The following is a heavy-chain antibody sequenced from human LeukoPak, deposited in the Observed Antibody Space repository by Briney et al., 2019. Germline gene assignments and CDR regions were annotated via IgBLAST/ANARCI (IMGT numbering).Heavy chain of an antibody. CDR2: IRYDGSNK. D-gene: IGHD6-19*01. J-gene: IGHJ1*01. CDR1: GFTFSSYG. V-gene: IGHV3-30*02. Sequence: PGGSLRLSCAASGFTFSSYGMHWVRQAPGKGLEWVAFIRYDGSNKYYADSVKGRFTISRDNSKNTLYLQMNSLRAEDTAVYYCARARVAGNEYFQHWGQGTLVTVSS. CDR3: ARARVAGNEYFQH.